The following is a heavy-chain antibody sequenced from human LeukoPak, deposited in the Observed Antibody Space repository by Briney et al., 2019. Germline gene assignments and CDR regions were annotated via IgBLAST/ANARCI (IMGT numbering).Heavy chain of an antibody. V-gene: IGHV3-21*01. J-gene: IGHJ4*02. CDR3: ARGEFRYYFDY. CDR2: ISSSSSYI. D-gene: IGHD2-21*01. Sequence: GGSLRLSCAASGFTFSSYSMNWVRQAPGKGLEWVSYISSSSSYIYYADSVKGRFTISRDNAKNSLYLQMNSLRAEDTAVYYCARGEFRYYFDYWGQGTLVTVSS. CDR1: GFTFSSYS.